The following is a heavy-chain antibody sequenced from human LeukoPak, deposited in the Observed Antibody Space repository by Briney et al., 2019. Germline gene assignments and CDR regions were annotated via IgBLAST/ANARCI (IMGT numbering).Heavy chain of an antibody. J-gene: IGHJ6*03. CDR2: IIPILGIA. CDR1: GGTFSSYA. CDR3: ARVASGGSYYMDV. D-gene: IGHD3-10*01. Sequence: SVKVSCKASGGTFSSYAISWVRQAPGQGLEWMGRIIPILGIANYAQKFQGRVTITADKSTSTAYMELSSLRSEDTAVYYCARVASGGSYYMDVWGKGTTVTVSS. V-gene: IGHV1-69*04.